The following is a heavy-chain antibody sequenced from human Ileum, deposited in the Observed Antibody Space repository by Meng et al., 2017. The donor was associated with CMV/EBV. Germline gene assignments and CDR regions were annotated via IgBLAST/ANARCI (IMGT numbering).Heavy chain of an antibody. D-gene: IGHD1-1*01. CDR1: GLTVITNY. V-gene: IGHV3-53*01. CDR3: GGWMEPLDY. CDR2: IFRGGRT. Sequence: GESLKISCAASGLTVITNYMSWVRQAPGKGLEWVSVIFRGGRTYYADSVKGRFTISTDNSKNTLYLQMNSLRAEDTAIYYCGGWMEPLDYWGQGTLVTVSS. J-gene: IGHJ4*02.